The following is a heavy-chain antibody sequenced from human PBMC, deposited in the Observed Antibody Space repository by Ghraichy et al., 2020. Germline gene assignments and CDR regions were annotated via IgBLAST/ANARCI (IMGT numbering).Heavy chain of an antibody. J-gene: IGHJ6*02. CDR2: LYSDGSKT. D-gene: IGHD3-16*01. CDR1: GFNFNSHW. CDR3: ARDNVMGLDV. Sequence: GGSLRLSCVASGFNFNSHWMHWVRQAPGKGLVWVSHLYSDGSKTFYADSVKGRFTISRDNTKNTLYLEMNSLRADDTAVYYCARDNVMGLDVWGQGTMVTVSS. V-gene: IGHV3-74*01.